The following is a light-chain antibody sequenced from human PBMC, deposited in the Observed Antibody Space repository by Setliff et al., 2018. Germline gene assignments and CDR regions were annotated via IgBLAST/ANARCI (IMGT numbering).Light chain of an antibody. J-gene: IGLJ1*01. CDR3: NAYTSRSTYV. CDR1: SSDVGSYDL. CDR2: NVS. V-gene: IGLV2-14*03. Sequence: QSVLTQPASVSGSPGQSITISCSGTSSDVGSYDLVSWYQQHPGKAPKLIIYNVSGRPSGVSHRFSGSKSDNTASLTISGLQAEEEADYYCNAYTSRSTYVFGSGTKVTVL.